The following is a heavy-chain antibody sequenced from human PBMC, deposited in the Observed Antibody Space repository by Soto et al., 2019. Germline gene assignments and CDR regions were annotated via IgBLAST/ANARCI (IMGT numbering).Heavy chain of an antibody. CDR3: ARIPDDYGALFDY. CDR2: IYYSGST. V-gene: IGHV4-59*01. J-gene: IGHJ4*02. Sequence: PSETLSLTCTVSGGSISIYYWSWIRQPPGKGLEWIGYIYYSGSTNYNPSLKSRVTISVDTSKNQFSLKLSSVTAADTAVYYCARIPDDYGALFDYWGQGTLVNVSS. CDR1: GGSISIYY. D-gene: IGHD4-17*01.